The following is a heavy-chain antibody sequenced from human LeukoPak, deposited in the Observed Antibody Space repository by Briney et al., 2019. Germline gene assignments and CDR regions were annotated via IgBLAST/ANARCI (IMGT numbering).Heavy chain of an antibody. V-gene: IGHV3-7*01. J-gene: IGHJ4*01. CDR1: GFTFSSYW. CDR2: MKQDGSAK. CDR3: ARDNVGALDY. Sequence: QPGGSLRLSCVASGFTFSSYWMAWVRQVPGKGLEWVANMKQDGSAKHYADSVKGRFSISRDNSKNSVYLQMDSLRAEDTALYYCARDNVGALDYWGHGTLVTVSS. D-gene: IGHD1-26*01.